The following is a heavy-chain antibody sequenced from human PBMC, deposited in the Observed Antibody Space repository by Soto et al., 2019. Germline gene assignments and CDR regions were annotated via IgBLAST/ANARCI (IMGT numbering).Heavy chain of an antibody. V-gene: IGHV3-30-3*01. CDR1: GFTFSSYA. D-gene: IGHD4-17*01. CDR2: ISYDGSNK. Sequence: QVQLVESGGGVVQPGRSLRLSCAASGFTFSSYAMHWVRQAPGKGLEWVAVISYDGSNKYYADSVKGRFTISRDNSKNTRYLQMNSLRAEDTAVYYCARADYGDYGGPDYWGQGTLVTVSS. CDR3: ARADYGDYGGPDY. J-gene: IGHJ4*02.